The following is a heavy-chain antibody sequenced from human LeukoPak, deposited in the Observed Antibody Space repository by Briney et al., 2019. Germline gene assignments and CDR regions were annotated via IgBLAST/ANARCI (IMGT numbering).Heavy chain of an antibody. Sequence: ASVKVSCKASGYTFTSQNMHWVRQAPGQGLEWMGIINPGGGSTSYAQKFQGRVTMTRDTSTSTVYMELSSLRSEDTAVYYCARDQESGSYSDYWGQGTLVTVSS. V-gene: IGHV1-46*01. CDR3: ARDQESGSYSDY. CDR1: GYTFTSQN. D-gene: IGHD2-15*01. CDR2: INPGGGST. J-gene: IGHJ4*02.